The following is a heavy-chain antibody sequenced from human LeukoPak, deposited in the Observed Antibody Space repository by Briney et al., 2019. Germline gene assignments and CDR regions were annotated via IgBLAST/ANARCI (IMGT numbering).Heavy chain of an antibody. D-gene: IGHD4-23*01. CDR1: GFTFSSYA. CDR2: ISGSGGST. J-gene: IGHJ4*02. V-gene: IGHV3-23*01. CDR3: ARDRYRSAVVTLAPFDY. Sequence: PGGSLRLSCAASGFTFSSYAMSWVRQAPGNGLEWVSAISGSGGSTYYADSVKGRFTISRDNSKNTLYLQMNSLRAEDTAVYYCARDRYRSAVVTLAPFDYWGQGTLVTVSS.